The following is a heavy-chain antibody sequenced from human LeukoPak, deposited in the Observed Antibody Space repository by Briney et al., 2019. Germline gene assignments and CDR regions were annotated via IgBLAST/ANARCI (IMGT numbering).Heavy chain of an antibody. CDR3: ARYVVYGSGKYYFDY. D-gene: IGHD3-10*01. V-gene: IGHV4-39*01. CDR2: INYSGST. Sequence: SETLSLTCTVCGGSVSSTTYYWSWIRQPPGKGLEWIASINYSGSTYYTPSLKSRVTISVDTSENQFSLKLSSVTAADTAVYYCARYVVYGSGKYYFDYWGQGTLVTVSS. J-gene: IGHJ4*02. CDR1: GGSVSSTTYY.